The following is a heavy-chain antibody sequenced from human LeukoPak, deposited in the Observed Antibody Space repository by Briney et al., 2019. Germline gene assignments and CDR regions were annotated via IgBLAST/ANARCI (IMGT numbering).Heavy chain of an antibody. CDR3: ARVIVGATPYAFDI. V-gene: IGHV1-69*04. D-gene: IGHD1-26*01. J-gene: IGHJ3*02. CDR2: FVPSVDVV. Sequence: SVKVSCKASAGTFPNYDISWVRQAPGQGLEWMGRFVPSVDVVNYAQKFQGRVTITADISTTTVYMELSSLRSEDTAVYYCARVIVGATPYAFDIWGQGTMVTVSS. CDR1: AGTFPNYD.